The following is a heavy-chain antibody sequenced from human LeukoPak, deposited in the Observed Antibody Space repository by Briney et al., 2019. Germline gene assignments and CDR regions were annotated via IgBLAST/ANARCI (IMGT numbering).Heavy chain of an antibody. Sequence: ASVKVSCKASGYSFTSFDINWVRQATGQGLEWMGIINPSGGSTSYAQKFQGRVTMTRDTSTSTVYMELSSLRSEDTAVYYCARGGVGAPGTFDYWGQGTLVAVSS. CDR3: ARGGVGAPGTFDY. V-gene: IGHV1-46*01. CDR2: INPSGGST. CDR1: GYSFTSFD. J-gene: IGHJ4*02. D-gene: IGHD1-26*01.